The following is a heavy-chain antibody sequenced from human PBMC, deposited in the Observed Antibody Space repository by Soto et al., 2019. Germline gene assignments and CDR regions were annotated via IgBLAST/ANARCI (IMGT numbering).Heavy chain of an antibody. CDR3: ARDRVAVAGTGVNWFDP. Sequence: QVQLVQSGAEVKKPGSSVKVSCKASGGTFSSYAISWVRQAPGQGLEWMGGIIPIFGTANYAQKFQGRVTITADESTSTAYMELSSLRSEDTAVYYCARDRVAVAGTGVNWFDPWGQGTLVTVSS. CDR2: IIPIFGTA. CDR1: GGTFSSYA. J-gene: IGHJ5*02. D-gene: IGHD6-19*01. V-gene: IGHV1-69*01.